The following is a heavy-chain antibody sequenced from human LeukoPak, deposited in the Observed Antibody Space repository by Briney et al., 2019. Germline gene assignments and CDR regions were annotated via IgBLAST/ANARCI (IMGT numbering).Heavy chain of an antibody. V-gene: IGHV3-23*01. CDR3: AKDPDYGDFPYYFDY. D-gene: IGHD4-17*01. Sequence: GGTLRLSCAASGFTFSSYGMSWVRQAPGKGLEWVSAISGSGGSTYYADSVKGRFTISRGNSKNTLYLQMNSLRAEDTAVYYCAKDPDYGDFPYYFDYWGQGTLVTVSS. J-gene: IGHJ4*02. CDR1: GFTFSSYG. CDR2: ISGSGGST.